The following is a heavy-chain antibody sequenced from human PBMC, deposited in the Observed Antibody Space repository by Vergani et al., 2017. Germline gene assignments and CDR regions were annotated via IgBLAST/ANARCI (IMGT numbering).Heavy chain of an antibody. V-gene: IGHV4-30-4*08. Sequence: VQMVESGGGLVKPGGSLRLSCVASGFTFSVSSINWVRQAPGKGLEWIRYIYYSGSTYYNPSLQSRLTISVDTSNNQFSLKLSSVTAADTAVYYCARDLGGYGRVDYWGQGILVTVSS. D-gene: IGHD5-12*01. J-gene: IGHJ4*02. CDR2: IYYSGST. CDR3: ARDLGGYGRVDY. CDR1: GFTFSVSS.